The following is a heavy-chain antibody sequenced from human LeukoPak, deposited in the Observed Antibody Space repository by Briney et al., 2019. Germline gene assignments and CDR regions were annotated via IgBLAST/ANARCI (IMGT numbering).Heavy chain of an antibody. J-gene: IGHJ4*02. V-gene: IGHV3-23*01. Sequence: AGGSLRLSCAASGFTSSSYDMSWVRQAPGKGLEWVSGMSGSGGSTYYADSVKGRFTISRDNSKNTLHLQMNSLRAEDTAVYYCVKGLHGREWGQGTLVTVSS. CDR1: GFTSSSYD. CDR3: VKGLHGRE. CDR2: MSGSGGST. D-gene: IGHD4-11*01.